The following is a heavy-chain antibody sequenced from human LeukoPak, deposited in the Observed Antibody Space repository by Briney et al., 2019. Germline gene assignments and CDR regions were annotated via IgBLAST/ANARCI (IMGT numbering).Heavy chain of an antibody. D-gene: IGHD2-2*01. J-gene: IGHJ4*02. CDR3: AIDGGYCSSTSCSKLFDY. CDR1: GGTFSSYA. V-gene: IGHV1-69*01. Sequence: GASVKVSCKASGGTFSSYAISWVRQAPGQGLEWTGGIIPIFGTANYAQKFQGRVTITADESTSTAYMELSSLRSEDTAVYYCAIDGGYCSSTSCSKLFDYWGQGTLVTVSS. CDR2: IIPIFGTA.